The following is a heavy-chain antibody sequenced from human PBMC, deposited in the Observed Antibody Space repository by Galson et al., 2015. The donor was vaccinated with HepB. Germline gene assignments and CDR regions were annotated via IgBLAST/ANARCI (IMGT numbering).Heavy chain of an antibody. V-gene: IGHV5-51*01. J-gene: IGHJ4*02. CDR1: GSNFTNYW. CDR3: ARRRGYDIMDY. Sequence: QSGAEVKKPGESLKISCKASGSNFTNYWIAWVRQMPGKGLEWMGIIDPGDSDTRYSPSFQGQVTISVDKSITTAYVQWSSLKASDTAMYYCARRRGYDIMDYWGQGTLVTVSS. CDR2: IDPGDSDT. D-gene: IGHD5-12*01.